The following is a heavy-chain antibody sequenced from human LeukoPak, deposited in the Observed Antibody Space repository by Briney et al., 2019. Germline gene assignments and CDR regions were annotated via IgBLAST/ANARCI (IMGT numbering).Heavy chain of an antibody. CDR2: IYYSGST. V-gene: IGHV4-39*07. J-gene: IGHJ4*02. D-gene: IGHD1-26*01. Sequence: RSSETLSLTCTVSGGSISSSSYYWGWIRQPPGKGLEWIGSIYYSGSTYYNPSLKSRVTISVDTSKNQFSLKLSSVTAADTAVYYCARDESRGKVGATNSDYWGQGTLVTVSS. CDR3: ARDESRGKVGATNSDY. CDR1: GGSISSSSYY.